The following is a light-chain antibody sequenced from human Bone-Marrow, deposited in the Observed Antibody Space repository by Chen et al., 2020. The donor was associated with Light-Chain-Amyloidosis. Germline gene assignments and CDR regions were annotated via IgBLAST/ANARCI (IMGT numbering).Light chain of an antibody. CDR2: EVN. Sequence: QSALTQPAAVSGAPGQSITSSCTGPSTDVGGYNLVSWYQQYPGEAPKLIIYEVNKRPSGLSTRFSGSKSDNTASLTISGLQAEDEADYFCCSYAGTSTDVFGTGTKVTVL. CDR3: CSYAGTSTDV. V-gene: IGLV2-23*02. CDR1: STDVGGYNL. J-gene: IGLJ1*01.